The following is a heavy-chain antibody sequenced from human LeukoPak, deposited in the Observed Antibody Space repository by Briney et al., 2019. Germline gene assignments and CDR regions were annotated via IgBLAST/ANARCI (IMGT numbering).Heavy chain of an antibody. V-gene: IGHV3-33*01. CDR1: GFTFSSYG. CDR2: IWYDGSNK. Sequence: GGSLRLSCAASGFTFSSYGMHWVRHAPGKGLQWVAVIWYDGSNKYYADSVKGRFTISRDNSKNTLYLQMNSLRAEDTAVYYCARSRDDYGDYEGYYFDYWGQGTLVTVSS. J-gene: IGHJ4*02. CDR3: ARSRDDYGDYEGYYFDY. D-gene: IGHD4-17*01.